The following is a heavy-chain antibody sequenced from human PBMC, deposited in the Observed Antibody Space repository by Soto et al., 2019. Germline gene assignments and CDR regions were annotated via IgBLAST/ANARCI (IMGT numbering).Heavy chain of an antibody. J-gene: IGHJ5*02. Sequence: EVQVLESGGGLVQPGGSLRLSCAASGFTFSTYAMSWVRQAPGKGLEWVSAISSSGGSTHYADSVKGRFTISRDNSKNTLYLQMNSVRAEDTALYYCARDSGPYGSGSFYTWGQGTLVTVSS. V-gene: IGHV3-23*01. D-gene: IGHD3-10*01. CDR1: GFTFSTYA. CDR3: ARDSGPYGSGSFYT. CDR2: ISSSGGST.